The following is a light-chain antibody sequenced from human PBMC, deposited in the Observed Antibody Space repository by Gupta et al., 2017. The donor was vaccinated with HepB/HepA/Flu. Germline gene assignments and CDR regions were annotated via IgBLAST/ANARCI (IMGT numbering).Light chain of an antibody. J-gene: IGKJ4*01. CDR1: QSVLHSSNNKNY. CDR3: QQYYSNSPLT. V-gene: IGKV4-1*01. CDR2: WAS. Sequence: DIVMTQSPDSLAVSLGERATLNCKSSQSVLHSSNNKNYLAWYQQKLGQPPKLLIYWASTRESGVPDRFSGSGSGTDFTLTISSLQAEDVAVYYCQQYYSNSPLTFGGGTKVEIK.